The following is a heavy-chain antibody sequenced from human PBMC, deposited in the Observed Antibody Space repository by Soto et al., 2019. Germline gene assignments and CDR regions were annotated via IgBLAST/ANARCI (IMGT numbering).Heavy chain of an antibody. D-gene: IGHD3-3*01. CDR3: ARDRRGILDFWSGSYGMDV. CDR2: IIPIFGTA. CDR1: GGPFISYA. V-gene: IGHV1-69*13. J-gene: IGHJ6*02. Sequence: VKVYCNASGGPFISYAISWVRQAPGQGLEWMGGIIPIFGTANYAQKFQGRVTITADESTSTAYMELSSLRSEDTAVYYCARDRRGILDFWSGSYGMDVWGQGTTVTVSS.